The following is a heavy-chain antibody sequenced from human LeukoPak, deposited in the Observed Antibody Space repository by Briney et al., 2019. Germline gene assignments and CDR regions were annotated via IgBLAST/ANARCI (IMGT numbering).Heavy chain of an antibody. CDR3: ARAQEPRYYYDSSGLDYYMDV. Sequence: GASVKVSCKASGYTFTGYYMHWVRQAPGQGLEWMGITNPSGGSTSYAQKFQGRVTMTRDMSTSTVYMELSSLRSEDTAVYYCARAQEPRYYYDSSGLDYYMDVWGKGTTVTISS. J-gene: IGHJ6*03. CDR2: TNPSGGST. D-gene: IGHD3-22*01. CDR1: GYTFTGYY. V-gene: IGHV1-46*01.